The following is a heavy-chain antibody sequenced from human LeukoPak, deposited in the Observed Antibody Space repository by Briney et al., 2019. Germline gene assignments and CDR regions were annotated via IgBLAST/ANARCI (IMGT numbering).Heavy chain of an antibody. Sequence: PGGSLRLSCAASGFTFSSYRMNWVRQAPGKGLEWVSYISSRSSTIYYADSVKGRFTISRDNAKNSLYLQMNSLRAEDTAIYYCARRGPYFDYWGPGILVTVSS. J-gene: IGHJ4*02. CDR3: ARRGPYFDY. V-gene: IGHV3-48*01. CDR1: GFTFSSYR. CDR2: ISSRSSTI. D-gene: IGHD3-10*01.